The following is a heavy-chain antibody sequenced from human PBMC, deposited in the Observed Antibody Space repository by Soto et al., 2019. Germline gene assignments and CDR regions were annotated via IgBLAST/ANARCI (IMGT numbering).Heavy chain of an antibody. V-gene: IGHV3-66*01. CDR3: ARDRDYVAFDI. Sequence: GGSLRLSCAASGFTVSGNYMSWVRQAPGKGLEWVSVIYIGSNTYYADSVKGRFTISRDNSKNTLYLQMNSLRAEDTAVYYCARDRDYVAFDIWGQGTTVTVSS. CDR1: GFTVSGNY. D-gene: IGHD4-17*01. CDR2: IYIGSNT. J-gene: IGHJ3*02.